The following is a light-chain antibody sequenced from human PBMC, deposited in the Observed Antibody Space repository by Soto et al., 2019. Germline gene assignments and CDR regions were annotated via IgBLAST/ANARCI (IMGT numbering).Light chain of an antibody. V-gene: IGKV1-39*01. CDR1: QSISSF. CDR2: AAS. J-gene: IGKJ1*01. CDR3: QQSDTFPWT. Sequence: DIPLTQSPSSLSASVGDRVSITCRASQSISSFLNWYQQKPGKAPNLLIYAASNLQSGVPSRFSGSGSGTDFALTVSSLQPEDFATYYCQQSDTFPWTFGQGTKVDIK.